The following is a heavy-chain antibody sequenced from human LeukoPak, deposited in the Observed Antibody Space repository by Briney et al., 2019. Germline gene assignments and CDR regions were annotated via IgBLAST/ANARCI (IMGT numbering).Heavy chain of an antibody. CDR1: GFTFSDYY. D-gene: IGHD2-15*01. V-gene: IGHV3-11*01. CDR3: VRWSGGYDY. CDR2: ISSSGDSI. Sequence: PGGSLRLSCAASGFTFSDYYMGWNRQAPGKGLECVSYISSSGDSIYCADSVKGRSTISRDNGKNSLYLQMNSLRAEDTAVYYCVRWSGGYDYWGRATLVTVSS. J-gene: IGHJ4*02.